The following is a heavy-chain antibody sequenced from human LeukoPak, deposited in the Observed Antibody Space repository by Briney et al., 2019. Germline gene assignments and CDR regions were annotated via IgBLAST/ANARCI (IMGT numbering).Heavy chain of an antibody. J-gene: IGHJ4*02. CDR3: ARQNYDFWSGYFYYFDY. V-gene: IGHV4-61*02. D-gene: IGHD3-3*01. CDR1: GGSISSGSYY. CDR2: IYTSGIT. Sequence: TPSETLSLXCTVSGGSISSGSYYWSWIRQPAGKGLEWIGRIYTSGITNYNPSLKSRVTISVDTSKNQFSLKLSSVTAADTAVYYCARQNYDFWSGYFYYFDYWGQGTLVTVSS.